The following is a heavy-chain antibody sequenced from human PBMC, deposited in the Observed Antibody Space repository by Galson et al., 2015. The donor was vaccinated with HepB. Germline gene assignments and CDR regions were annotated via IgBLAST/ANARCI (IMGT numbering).Heavy chain of an antibody. CDR1: GYTFTGYY. CDR2: INPNSGGT. CDR3: ARARERSNWYFDL. Sequence: SVKVSCKASGYTFTGYYMHWVRQAPGQGLEWMGWINPNSGGTNYAQKFQGWVTMTRDTSISTAYMELSRLRSDDTAVYYCARARERSNWYFDLWGRGTLVTVSS. V-gene: IGHV1-2*04. J-gene: IGHJ2*01. D-gene: IGHD1-26*01.